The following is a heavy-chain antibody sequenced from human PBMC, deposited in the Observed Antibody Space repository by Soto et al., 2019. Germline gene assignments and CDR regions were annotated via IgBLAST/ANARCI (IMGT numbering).Heavy chain of an antibody. J-gene: IGHJ4*02. CDR3: ASPNRLRWDY. CDR1: GGSISSGGYY. D-gene: IGHD4-17*01. CDR2: IYYSGST. V-gene: IGHV4-31*01. Sequence: QVQLQESGPGLVKPSQTLSLTCTVSGGSISSGGYYWSWIRQHPGKGLEWIGYIYYSGSTYYNPSLKXXVXIXXDTSKNQFSLKLSSVTAADTAVYYCASPNRLRWDYWGQGTLVTVSS.